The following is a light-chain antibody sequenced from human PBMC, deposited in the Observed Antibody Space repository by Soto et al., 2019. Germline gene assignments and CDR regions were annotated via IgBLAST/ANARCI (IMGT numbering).Light chain of an antibody. Sequence: EIVLTQSPGTLSLSPGERATFSCRASQSVSNSSLAWYHQKPGQAPRLLLFAASRRATGIPDTFSGSGSGTDFTLTISRLEPGDFAVYYCQVYGNSPMYTFGQGTRLELK. CDR2: AAS. J-gene: IGKJ2*01. CDR1: QSVSNSS. V-gene: IGKV3-20*01. CDR3: QVYGNSPMYT.